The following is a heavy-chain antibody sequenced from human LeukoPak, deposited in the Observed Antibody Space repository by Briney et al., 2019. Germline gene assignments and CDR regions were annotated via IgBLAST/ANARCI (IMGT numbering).Heavy chain of an antibody. CDR3: ARDRSDILTASAFDI. Sequence: ASVKVSCKASGYTFTSYGISWVQQAPGQGLEWMGWISAYNGNTNYAQKLQGRVTMTTDTSTSTAYMELRSLRSDDTAVYYCARDRSDILTASAFDIWGQGTMVTVSS. J-gene: IGHJ3*02. V-gene: IGHV1-18*01. D-gene: IGHD3-9*01. CDR1: GYTFTSYG. CDR2: ISAYNGNT.